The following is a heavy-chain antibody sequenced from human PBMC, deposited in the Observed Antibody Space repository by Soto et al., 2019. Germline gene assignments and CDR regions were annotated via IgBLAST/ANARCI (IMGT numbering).Heavy chain of an antibody. CDR1: GGSFSGYY. J-gene: IGHJ4*02. Sequence: QVQLQQWGAGLLKPSETLSLTCAVYGGSFSGYYWSWIRQPPGKGLEWIGEINHSGSTNYNPSLKSRFTISVDTSKNQFSLKLSSVTAADTAVYYCARGSELRDYDYWGQGTLVTVSS. CDR3: ARGSELRDYDY. D-gene: IGHD1-26*01. V-gene: IGHV4-34*01. CDR2: INHSGST.